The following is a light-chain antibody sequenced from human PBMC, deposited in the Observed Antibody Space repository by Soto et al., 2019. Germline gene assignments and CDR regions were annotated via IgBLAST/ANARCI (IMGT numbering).Light chain of an antibody. Sequence: QSALTQPASVSGSPGQSITISCTGTSSDVGSYNLVSWYQQHPGKARKLMIYEGSKRPSGVSNRFSGSKSGNTASLTISGLQAEDEAGYYCCSYAGSSTFAYVFGTGTKVTVL. CDR3: CSYAGSSTFAYV. CDR2: EGS. V-gene: IGLV2-23*03. CDR1: SSDVGSYNL. J-gene: IGLJ1*01.